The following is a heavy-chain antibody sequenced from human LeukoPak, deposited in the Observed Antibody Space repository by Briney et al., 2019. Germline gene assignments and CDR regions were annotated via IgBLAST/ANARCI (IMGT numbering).Heavy chain of an antibody. Sequence: SETLSLTCAVYGGSFSGYYWSWIRQPPGKGLEWIGEINHSGSTNYNPSLKSRVTISVDTYKNQFSLKLSSVTAADTAVYYCARRRGIVVVMLSSTGSYYFDYWGQGTLVTVSS. D-gene: IGHD3-22*01. CDR2: INHSGST. CDR1: GGSFSGYY. V-gene: IGHV4-34*01. J-gene: IGHJ4*02. CDR3: ARRRGIVVVMLSSTGSYYFDY.